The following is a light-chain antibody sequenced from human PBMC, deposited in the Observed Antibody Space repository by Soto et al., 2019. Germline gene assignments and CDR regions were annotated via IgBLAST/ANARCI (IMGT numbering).Light chain of an antibody. Sequence: DIVMTQSPDSLAVSLGERATIKCKSSQSILYSSNNKEKLAWYQQKPGQPPKLLIYWASTRESGVPDRFSGSGSGTDFTLTISSLQAEDVAVYYCQQYFSTPLTFGQGTRLEIK. CDR1: QSILYSSNNKEK. CDR2: WAS. J-gene: IGKJ5*01. V-gene: IGKV4-1*01. CDR3: QQYFSTPLT.